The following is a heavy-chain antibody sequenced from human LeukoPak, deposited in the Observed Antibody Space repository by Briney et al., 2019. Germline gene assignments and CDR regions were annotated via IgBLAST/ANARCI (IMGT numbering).Heavy chain of an antibody. CDR2: IYYSGST. J-gene: IGHJ4*02. Sequence: SQTLSLTCTVSGGAISSGGYYWSWIRQHPGKGLEWIGYIYYSGSTYYNPSLKSRVTISVDTSKNQISLKLSSVTAAETAVYYCARGSPGRFDILTGFDYWGQGTLVTVSS. D-gene: IGHD3-9*01. CDR3: ARGSPGRFDILTGFDY. CDR1: GGAISSGGYY. V-gene: IGHV4-31*03.